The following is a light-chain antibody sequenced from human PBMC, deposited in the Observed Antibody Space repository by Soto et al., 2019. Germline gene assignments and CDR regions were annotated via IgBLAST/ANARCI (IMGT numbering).Light chain of an antibody. CDR2: AAS. CDR1: QGSSNY. V-gene: IGKV1-27*01. J-gene: IGKJ3*01. CDR3: QKHNSAPFP. Sequence: DIQMTQSPSSLSASVGDRVTITCRASQGSSNYLAWYQQKPGKVPKLLIYAASTLPLGVPSRFSGSGSRTDFTLTISSLQPEDVATYYCQKHNSAPFPFGPGTKVDIK.